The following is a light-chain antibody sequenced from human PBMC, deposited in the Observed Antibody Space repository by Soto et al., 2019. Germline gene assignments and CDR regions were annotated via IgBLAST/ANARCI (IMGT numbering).Light chain of an antibody. V-gene: IGKV1-5*03. J-gene: IGKJ1*01. CDR3: QQYNSYSRT. CDR2: KAS. Sequence: DIQMTQSPSTXSASVGDRVTITCRASQSISSWLAWYQQKPGKAPKLLIYKASSLESGVPSRFSGSGSGTEFTLTISSLQPDDFATYYCQQYNSYSRTFGQGTKVDIK. CDR1: QSISSW.